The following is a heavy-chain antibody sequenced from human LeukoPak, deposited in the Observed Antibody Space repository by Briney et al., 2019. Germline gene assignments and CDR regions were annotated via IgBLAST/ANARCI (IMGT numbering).Heavy chain of an antibody. J-gene: IGHJ4*02. CDR3: AKDKGLDWNYAHFDC. CDR1: GFTFTTYW. CDR2: IKQDGSEQ. D-gene: IGHD1-7*01. Sequence: GGSLRLSCAASGFTFTTYWMGWVRQAPGKGLEWVANIKQDGSEQYYVDSVKGRFTISRDNAKNSLYLQMNSLRGEDMALYYCAKDKGLDWNYAHFDCWGQGTLVTVSS. V-gene: IGHV3-7*03.